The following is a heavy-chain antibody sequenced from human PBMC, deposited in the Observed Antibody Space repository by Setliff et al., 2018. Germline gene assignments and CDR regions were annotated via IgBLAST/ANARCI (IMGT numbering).Heavy chain of an antibody. CDR2: IYSSGST. V-gene: IGHV4-30-4*08. Sequence: SETLSLTCTVSGGSISSGDYYWSWIRQHPGKGLEWIGYIYSSGSTYYNPSLKSRVSISVDTSKNQFSLKLSSVTAADTAVYYCARESRYYYDNLGTLDYWGQGTLVTVSS. CDR1: GGSISSGDYY. CDR3: ARESRYYYDNLGTLDY. D-gene: IGHD3-22*01. J-gene: IGHJ4*02.